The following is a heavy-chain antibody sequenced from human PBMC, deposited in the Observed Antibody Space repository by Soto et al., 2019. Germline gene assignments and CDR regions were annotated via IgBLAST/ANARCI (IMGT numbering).Heavy chain of an antibody. CDR2: IGTSDSSI. Sequence: EVQLVESGGGLVKPGGSLRLSCAASGFTFSSHNIYWFRQPPGKGLEWVSSIGTSDSSIYYADSVRGRFTISKDNTKKSVYLQMDSMRAEATAIYYCERELSTKIRADNWGQGTLDTVSS. J-gene: IGHJ4*02. V-gene: IGHV3-21*02. CDR3: ERELSTKIRADN. D-gene: IGHD3-10*01. CDR1: GFTFSSHN.